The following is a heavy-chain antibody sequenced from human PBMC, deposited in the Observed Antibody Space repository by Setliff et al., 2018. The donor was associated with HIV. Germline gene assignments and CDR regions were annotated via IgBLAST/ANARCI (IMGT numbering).Heavy chain of an antibody. D-gene: IGHD1-7*01. CDR2: IYTSGTT. V-gene: IGHV4-4*09. CDR3: ARKGNWNYPYDY. Sequence: SETLSLTCTVSGGSINNYYWSWIRQPPGKGLEGIGYIYTSGTTNYNPSLKSRVTISIDTSKNQFSLRLTSVTAADTAVYYCARKGNWNYPYDYWGQGTLVTVSS. J-gene: IGHJ4*02. CDR1: GGSINNYY.